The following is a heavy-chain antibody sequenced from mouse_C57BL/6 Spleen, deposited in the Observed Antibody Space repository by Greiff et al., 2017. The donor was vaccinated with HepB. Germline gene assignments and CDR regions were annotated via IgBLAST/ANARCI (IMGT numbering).Heavy chain of an antibody. CDR3: ARDDDYAFYAMDY. V-gene: IGHV5-4*01. Sequence: EVQVVESGGGLVKPGGSLKLSCAASGFTFSSYAMSWVRQTPVKRLEWVATISDGGSYTYYPDNVKGRFTISRDNAKNNLYLQMSHLKSEDTAMYYCARDDDYAFYAMDYWGQGTSVTVSS. CDR1: GFTFSSYA. J-gene: IGHJ4*01. D-gene: IGHD2-4*01. CDR2: ISDGGSYT.